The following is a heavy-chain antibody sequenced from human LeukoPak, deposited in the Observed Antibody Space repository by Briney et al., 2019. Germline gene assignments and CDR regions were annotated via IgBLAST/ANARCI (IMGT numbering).Heavy chain of an antibody. Sequence: GGSLRLSCAASEFPFSDYWMSWVSQAPGEGLEWVANINRDGSEKYYVDSVKGRFTISRDNAKNSLFLQMNSLRAEDTAVYYCARSPATGTVDYWGQGTLVTVSS. CDR1: EFPFSDYW. CDR2: INRDGSEK. J-gene: IGHJ4*02. CDR3: ARSPATGTVDY. D-gene: IGHD1-1*01. V-gene: IGHV3-7*01.